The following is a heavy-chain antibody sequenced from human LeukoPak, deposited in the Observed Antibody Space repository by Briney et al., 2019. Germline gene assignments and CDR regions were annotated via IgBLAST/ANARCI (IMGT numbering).Heavy chain of an antibody. D-gene: IGHD2-2*02. CDR1: GGSFSGYY. CDR2: INHSGST. V-gene: IGHV4-34*01. Sequence: PSETLSLTCAVYGGSFSGYYWSWIRQPPGKGLEWIGEINHSGSTNYNPSLKSRVTISVDTSKNQFSLKLSSVTAADTAVYYCARAERGYCSSTSRYTGRWFDPWGQGTLVTVSS. J-gene: IGHJ5*02. CDR3: ARAERGYCSSTSRYTGRWFDP.